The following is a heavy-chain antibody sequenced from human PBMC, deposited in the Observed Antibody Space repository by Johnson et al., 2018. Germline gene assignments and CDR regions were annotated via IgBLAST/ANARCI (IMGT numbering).Heavy chain of an antibody. CDR1: GFTFSSYA. CDR3: AKDQEGAFDI. CDR2: ISYDGSNK. V-gene: IGHV3-30-3*01. J-gene: IGHJ3*02. Sequence: VQLVQSGGGVVQPGRSLRLSCAASGFTFSSYAMHWVRQAPGKGLEWVAVISYDGSNKYYADSVKGRFTISRDNSKNTLYLQMNSLRAEDTAVYYCAKDQEGAFDIWGQGTMVTVSS.